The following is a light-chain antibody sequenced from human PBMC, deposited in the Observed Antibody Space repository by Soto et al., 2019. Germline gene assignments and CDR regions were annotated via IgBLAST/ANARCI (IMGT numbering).Light chain of an antibody. J-gene: IGKJ4*01. CDR1: QSVSSSY. CDR3: QQYGRSFT. Sequence: EIVLTQSPGTLSLSPGERATLSCRASQSVSSSYLAWYQQKPGQAPRLLIYGASSRATGIPDRFSGSGSGTDFTLTISRLEPEDVAVYYCQQYGRSFTFGGGTKVEIQ. CDR2: GAS. V-gene: IGKV3-20*01.